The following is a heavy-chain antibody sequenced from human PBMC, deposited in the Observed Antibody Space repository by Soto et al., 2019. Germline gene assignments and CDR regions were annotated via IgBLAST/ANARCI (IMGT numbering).Heavy chain of an antibody. V-gene: IGHV3-9*01. CDR2: ITWNSVST. Sequence: QLVESGGGLVQPGGSLRLSCVAPGFSFDDFAMHWVRQAPGKGLEWISGITWNSVSTDYANSVKGRFTVSRDNAKNSLYLQMSSLTTEDTALYFCAKERVRFLDAWGQGTLVTVSS. J-gene: IGHJ5*02. D-gene: IGHD3-3*01. CDR3: AKERVRFLDA. CDR1: GFSFDDFA.